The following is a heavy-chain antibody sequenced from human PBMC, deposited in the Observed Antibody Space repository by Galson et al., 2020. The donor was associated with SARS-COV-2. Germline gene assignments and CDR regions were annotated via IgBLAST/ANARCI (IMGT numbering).Heavy chain of an antibody. D-gene: IGHD2-15*01. V-gene: IGHV1-8*01. CDR3: ARAFSEVVAAY. Sequence: ASVKVSCKASGYTFTSYDINWVRQATGQGLEWMGWMNPNSGNTGYAQKCQGRVTMTRNTSISTAYMELSSLRSEDTAVYYCARAFSEVVAAYWGQGTLVTVSS. CDR1: GYTFTSYD. CDR2: MNPNSGNT. J-gene: IGHJ4*02.